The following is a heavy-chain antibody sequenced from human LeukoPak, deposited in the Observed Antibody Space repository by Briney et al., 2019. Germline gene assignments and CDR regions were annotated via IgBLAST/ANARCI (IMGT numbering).Heavy chain of an antibody. Sequence: GGSLRLSCAVSGFTFSSYSMCWVRQAPGKGLEWVSSISSTSGYINYADSVRGRLTISRDNAKNSLYLQMSSLRAEDTAVYYCARVPDSYYYYYMDVWGKGTTVTVSS. CDR1: GFTFSSYS. CDR3: ARVPDSYYYYYMDV. D-gene: IGHD1-14*01. V-gene: IGHV3-21*01. J-gene: IGHJ6*03. CDR2: ISSTSGYI.